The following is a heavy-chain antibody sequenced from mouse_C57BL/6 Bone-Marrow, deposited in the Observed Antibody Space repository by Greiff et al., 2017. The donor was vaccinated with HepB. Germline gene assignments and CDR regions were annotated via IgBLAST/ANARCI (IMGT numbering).Heavy chain of an antibody. Sequence: VQLQQSDAELVKPGASVKISCKVSGYTFTDHTIHWMKQRPEQGLEWIGYIYPRDGSTKYNEKFKGKATLTADKSSSTAYMQLNSLTSEDSAVYCCAREHPIYDGYPAWFAYWGQGTLVTVSA. CDR3: AREHPIYDGYPAWFAY. D-gene: IGHD2-3*01. CDR2: IYPRDGST. J-gene: IGHJ3*01. V-gene: IGHV1-78*01. CDR1: GYTFTDHT.